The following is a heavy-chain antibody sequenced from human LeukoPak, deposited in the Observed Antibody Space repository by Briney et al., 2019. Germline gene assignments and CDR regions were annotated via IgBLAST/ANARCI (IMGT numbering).Heavy chain of an antibody. V-gene: IGHV1-46*01. CDR1: GYTFTSYY. CDR3: ATPQQLTAEYFQH. CDR2: INPSGGST. J-gene: IGHJ1*01. D-gene: IGHD6-13*01. Sequence: EASVKVSCKASGYTFTSYYMHWVRQAPGQGLEWMGIINPSGGSTSYAQKFQGRVTMTRDTSTDTAYMELSSLRSEDTAVYYCATPQQLTAEYFQHWGQGTLVTVSS.